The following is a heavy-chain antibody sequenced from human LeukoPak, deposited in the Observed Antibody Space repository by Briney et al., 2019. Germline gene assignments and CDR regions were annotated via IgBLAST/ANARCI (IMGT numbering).Heavy chain of an antibody. Sequence: ASVKVSCKASGGTFSSYAISWVRQAPGQGLEWMGGIIPIFGTANYAQKFQGRVTITADESTSTAYMELSSLRSEDTAVYYCARDLIAVAGNLYGMDVWGQGTTVTVSS. CDR3: ARDLIAVAGNLYGMDV. V-gene: IGHV1-69*13. J-gene: IGHJ6*02. D-gene: IGHD6-19*01. CDR1: GGTFSSYA. CDR2: IIPIFGTA.